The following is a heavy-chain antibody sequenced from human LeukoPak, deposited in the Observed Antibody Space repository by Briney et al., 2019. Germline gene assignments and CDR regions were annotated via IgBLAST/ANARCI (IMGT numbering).Heavy chain of an antibody. Sequence: GGSLRLSCAASGLTFSSYWMHWVRQAPGKGLVWVSRINSDGSSTSYADSVKGRFTISRDNAKNTLYLQMNSLRAEDTAVYYCARGPTAYCGGDCLDWFDPWGQGTLVTVSS. CDR3: ARGPTAYCGGDCLDWFDP. CDR1: GLTFSSYW. D-gene: IGHD2-21*02. V-gene: IGHV3-74*01. J-gene: IGHJ5*02. CDR2: INSDGSST.